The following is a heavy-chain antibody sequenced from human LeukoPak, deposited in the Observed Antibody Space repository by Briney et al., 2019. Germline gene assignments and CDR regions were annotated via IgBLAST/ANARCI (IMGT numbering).Heavy chain of an antibody. CDR1: GYSFTSYC. V-gene: IGHV5-51*01. CDR3: ARHHYDFWSDIDY. Sequence: GESLKISCKGSGYSFTSYCIGWVRQMPGKGLEWVGIIYPGDSDTRYSPSFQGQVTISADKSISTAYLQRSSLKASDTARYYCARHHYDFWSDIDYWGQGTLVTVSS. CDR2: IYPGDSDT. D-gene: IGHD3-3*01. J-gene: IGHJ4*02.